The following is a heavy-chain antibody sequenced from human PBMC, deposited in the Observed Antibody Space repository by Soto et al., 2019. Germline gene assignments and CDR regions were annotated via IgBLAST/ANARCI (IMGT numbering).Heavy chain of an antibody. CDR3: AKFRGVIRRTYYGMDV. D-gene: IGHD3-10*01. Sequence: QVQLVESGGGVVQPGRSLRLSCAASGFTFSSYVMHWVRQAPGTGLEWVALISYDGSNKDYADSVKGRFTISRDNSKNPLYLQMNSLRAEDTAVYYCAKFRGVIRRTYYGMDVWGQGTTVTVSS. J-gene: IGHJ6*02. CDR1: GFTFSSYV. CDR2: ISYDGSNK. V-gene: IGHV3-30*18.